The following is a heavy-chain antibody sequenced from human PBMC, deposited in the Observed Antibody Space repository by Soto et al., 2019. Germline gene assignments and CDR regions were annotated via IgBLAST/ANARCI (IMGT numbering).Heavy chain of an antibody. CDR3: ARDAYYDMGV. J-gene: IGHJ6*02. CDR1: GFTFSTYW. V-gene: IGHV3-74*01. CDR2: INSDGSTK. Sequence: PGGSLRLSCAASGFTFSTYWMHWVRQAPGKGLVWVSRINSDGSTKNYAESVKGRFTISRDNAKNTLYLQMNILRAEDTAVYYCARDAYYDMGVWGQGTTVTVSS.